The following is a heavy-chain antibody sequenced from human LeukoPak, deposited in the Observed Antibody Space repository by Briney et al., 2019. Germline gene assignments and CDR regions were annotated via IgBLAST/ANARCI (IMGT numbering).Heavy chain of an antibody. V-gene: IGHV3-23*03. J-gene: IGHJ4*02. CDR2: IYSGGST. CDR1: GFTFSSYA. CDR3: AKICGYDYVENYFDY. D-gene: IGHD5-12*01. Sequence: GGSLRLSCAASGFTFSSYALSWVRQAPGKGLEWVSVIYSGGSTYYADSVKGRFTISRDSSKNTLYLQMNSLRAEDTAVYYCAKICGYDYVENYFDYWGQGTLVTVSS.